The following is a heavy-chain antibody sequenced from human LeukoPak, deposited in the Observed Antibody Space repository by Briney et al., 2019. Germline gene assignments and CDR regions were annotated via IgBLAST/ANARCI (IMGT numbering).Heavy chain of an antibody. D-gene: IGHD2-8*01. CDR1: GGSISSSSYY. J-gene: IGHJ4*02. V-gene: IGHV4-39*07. CDR3: ARERVGDIVLMVYGGTFDY. Sequence: SETLSLTCTVSGGSISSSSYYWGWIRQPPGKGLEWIGSIYYSGSTYYNPSLKSRVTISVDTSKNQFSLKLSSVTAADTAVYYCARERVGDIVLMVYGGTFDYWGQGTLVTVSS. CDR2: IYYSGST.